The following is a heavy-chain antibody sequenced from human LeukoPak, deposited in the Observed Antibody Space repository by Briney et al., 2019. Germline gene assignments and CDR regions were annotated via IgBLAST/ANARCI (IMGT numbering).Heavy chain of an antibody. V-gene: IGHV4-39*01. CDR3: ARLWDSTGLYFYYCMDV. CDR1: GVSIRGDTYY. J-gene: IGHJ6*03. Sequence: SETLSLTCTVSGVSIRGDTYYWGWIRQPPGKGLEWIGNYHIGNTYYNPSLKSRVTISEDTSKNQFSLRVNSVTAADTAVYYCARLWDSTGLYFYYCMDVWGEGTTVTVSS. D-gene: IGHD6-19*01. CDR2: YHIGNT.